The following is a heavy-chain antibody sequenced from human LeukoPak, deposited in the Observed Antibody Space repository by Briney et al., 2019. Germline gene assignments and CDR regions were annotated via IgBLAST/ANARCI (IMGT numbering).Heavy chain of an antibody. J-gene: IGHJ3*02. CDR1: GGSFSGYY. CDR2: IFYSGST. D-gene: IGHD3-10*01. V-gene: IGHV4-34*12. CDR3: AKSNGYGLIDI. Sequence: SETLSLTCAVYGGSFSGYYWSWIRQPPGKGLEWIGNIFYSGSTYYGPSLKRRLTVSLDTSRNQFSLKLNSVTAADTAVYYCAKSNGYGLIDIWGQGTMVTVSS.